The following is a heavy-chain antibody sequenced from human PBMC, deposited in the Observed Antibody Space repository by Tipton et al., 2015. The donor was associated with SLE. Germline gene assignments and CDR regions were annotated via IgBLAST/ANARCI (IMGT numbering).Heavy chain of an antibody. J-gene: IGHJ4*02. D-gene: IGHD6-13*01. CDR3: ARVLSSSWSFDY. CDR2: IYHSGST. V-gene: IGHV4-38-2*01. CDR1: GYSISSGYY. Sequence: TLSLTCAVSGYSISSGYYWGWIRQPPGKGLEWIGSIYHSGSTNYNPSLKSRVTISVDTSKIQFSLRLSSVTAADTAVYYCARVLSSSWSFDYWGQGTLVTVSS.